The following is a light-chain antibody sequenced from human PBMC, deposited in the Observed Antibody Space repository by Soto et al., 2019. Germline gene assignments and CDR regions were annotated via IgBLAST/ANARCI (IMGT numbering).Light chain of an antibody. CDR2: GAS. V-gene: IGKV1-39*01. J-gene: IGKJ1*01. Sequence: DIQMTQGPSSLSASVRDRVTITCRASQSVSGSFNWYQQKPGKAPKLLIYGASTLQSGVPSRFSGSGSGTEFTLTISSLQPDDFATYYCQQSYRTPRTFGQGTKVDIK. CDR1: QSVSGS. CDR3: QQSYRTPRT.